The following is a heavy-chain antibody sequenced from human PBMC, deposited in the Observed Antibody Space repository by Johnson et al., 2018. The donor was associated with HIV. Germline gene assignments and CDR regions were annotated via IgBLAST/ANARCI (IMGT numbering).Heavy chain of an antibody. CDR1: GFTFSSYW. J-gene: IGHJ3*02. CDR2: ISFDGSEE. V-gene: IGHV3-30*18. D-gene: IGHD1-26*01. Sequence: QVQLVESGGGLVQPGGSLRLSCAASGFTFSSYWMSWVRLAPGKGLEWVAVISFDGSEEYYVDSVKGRFTISRDNSNNTLYLQMNSLRTEDTAVYYCAKDRYIKGASTGFDIWGQGTMVTVSS. CDR3: AKDRYIKGASTGFDI.